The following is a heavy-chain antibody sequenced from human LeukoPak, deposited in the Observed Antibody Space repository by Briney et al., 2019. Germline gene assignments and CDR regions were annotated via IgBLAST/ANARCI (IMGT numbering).Heavy chain of an antibody. V-gene: IGHV4-31*03. CDR2: IYYSGST. Sequence: SQTLSLTCTVSGGSISSGGYYWSWIRQHPGKGLEWIGYIYYSGSTYYNPSLKSRVTISVDTSKNQFSLKLSSVTAADTAVYYCARSNWANYYYYGMDVWGQGTTVTVSS. CDR1: GGSISSGGYY. D-gene: IGHD1-1*01. CDR3: ARSNWANYYYYGMDV. J-gene: IGHJ6*02.